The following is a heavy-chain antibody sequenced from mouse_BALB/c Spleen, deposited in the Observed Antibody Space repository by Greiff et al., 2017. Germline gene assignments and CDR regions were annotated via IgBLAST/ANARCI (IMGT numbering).Heavy chain of an antibody. CDR3: ARWASSGYEFDD. CDR1: GYTFTSYW. J-gene: IGHJ2*01. D-gene: IGHD3-1*01. Sequence: QVQLQQPGAELVKPGASVKLSCKASGYTFTSYWMHWVKQRPGQGLEWIGEINPSNGRTNYNEKFKSKATLTVDKSSSTAYMQLSSLTSEDSAVYYCARWASSGYEFDDWGQGTTLTVSS. V-gene: IGHV1S81*02. CDR2: INPSNGRT.